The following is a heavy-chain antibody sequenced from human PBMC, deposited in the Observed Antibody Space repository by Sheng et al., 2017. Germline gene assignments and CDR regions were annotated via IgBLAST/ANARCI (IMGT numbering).Heavy chain of an antibody. V-gene: IGHV1-2*06. CDR1: GYTFTGYF. D-gene: IGHD4-4*01. Sequence: QVQLVQSGAEMRKPGASVKVSCKASGYTFTGYFLHWVRQAPGQGLEWMGRINPNGDGTDYAQKFQGRVTMTTSISTAYMELSGLRSDDTAVYFCARADRALNYFDPWGQGTLVTVSS. J-gene: IGHJ5*02. CDR2: INPNGDGT. CDR3: ARADRALNYFDP.